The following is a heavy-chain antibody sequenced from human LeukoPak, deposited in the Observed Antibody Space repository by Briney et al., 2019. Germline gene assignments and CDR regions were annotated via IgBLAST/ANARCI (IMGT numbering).Heavy chain of an antibody. CDR3: AKLGLRYFFDY. CDR1: GFTFSSYA. Sequence: GGSLRLSCAASGFTFSSYAMSWVRQAPGKGLEWVSAVSGSGGSTYYADSVKGRFTISGDNSKNTLYPQMNSLRAEDTAVYYCAKLGLRYFFDYWGQGTLVTVSS. CDR2: VSGSGGST. D-gene: IGHD3-3*01. V-gene: IGHV3-23*01. J-gene: IGHJ4*02.